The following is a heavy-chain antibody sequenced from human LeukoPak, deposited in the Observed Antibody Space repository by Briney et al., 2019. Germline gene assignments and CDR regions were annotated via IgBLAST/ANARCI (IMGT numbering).Heavy chain of an antibody. CDR3: ARDSHITMVRGVIPPFDY. Sequence: PGGSLRLSCAASGFTFSSYSMNWVRQAPGKGLEWVSSISSSGTYIYYADSVRGRFTISRDNAKNSLYLQMNSLRAEDTAVYYCARDSHITMVRGVIPPFDYWGQGTLVTVSS. CDR2: ISSSGTYI. D-gene: IGHD3-10*01. V-gene: IGHV3-21*01. J-gene: IGHJ4*02. CDR1: GFTFSSYS.